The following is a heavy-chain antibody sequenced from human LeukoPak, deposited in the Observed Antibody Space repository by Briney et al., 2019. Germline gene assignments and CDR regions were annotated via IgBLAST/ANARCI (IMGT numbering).Heavy chain of an antibody. CDR2: IYSGGST. J-gene: IGHJ6*02. CDR1: GFTVSSNY. CDR3: ATGLLYGYYYYGMDV. Sequence: GGSPRLSCAASGFTVSSNYMSWVRQAPGKGLEWVSVIYSGGSTYYADSVKGRFTISRDNSKNTLYLQMNSLRAEDTAVYYCATGLLYGYYYYGMDVWGQGTTVTVSS. V-gene: IGHV3-66*01. D-gene: IGHD4-17*01.